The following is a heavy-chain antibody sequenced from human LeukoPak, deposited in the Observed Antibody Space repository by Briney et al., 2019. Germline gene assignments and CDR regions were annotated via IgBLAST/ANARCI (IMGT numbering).Heavy chain of an antibody. D-gene: IGHD6-13*01. Sequence: GESLKISCRGSGYSFTNYWIGWVRQMPGKGLEWMGTIYPGDSDTKYSPSFQGQVTISADKSISTAYLQWSSLKASDTAMYYCARRIAAAGSIGTRYFDYWGQGTLVTVSS. CDR2: IYPGDSDT. CDR3: ARRIAAAGSIGTRYFDY. J-gene: IGHJ4*02. CDR1: GYSFTNYW. V-gene: IGHV5-51*01.